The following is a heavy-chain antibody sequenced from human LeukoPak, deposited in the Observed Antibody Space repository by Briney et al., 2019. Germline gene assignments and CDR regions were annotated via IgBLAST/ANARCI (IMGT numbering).Heavy chain of an antibody. CDR2: IYYSGST. J-gene: IGHJ3*02. CDR3: ARERGGAFDI. V-gene: IGHV4-59*01. D-gene: IGHD4-23*01. Sequence: SETLSLTCLVSGGSISGSHWSWIRQPPGKGLEWIGYIYYSGSTNYNPSLKSRVTISVDTSKNQFSLKLSSVTAADTAVYYCARERGGAFDIWGQGTMVTVSS. CDR1: GGSISGSH.